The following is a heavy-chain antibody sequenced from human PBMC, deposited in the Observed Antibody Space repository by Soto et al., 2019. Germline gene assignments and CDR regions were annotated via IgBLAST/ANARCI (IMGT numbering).Heavy chain of an antibody. CDR3: AKDTAMVPSTTYYYYGMDV. V-gene: IGHV3-30*18. Sequence: PGGSLRRSWSPSGLTFSSYAMQSVRQAPGRGLEWVAVISYDGSNKYYADSVKGRFTISRDNSKNTLYLQMNSLRAEDTAVYYCAKDTAMVPSTTYYYYGMDVCGQGTTVTVSS. J-gene: IGHJ6*02. CDR2: ISYDGSNK. D-gene: IGHD5-18*01. CDR1: GLTFSSYA.